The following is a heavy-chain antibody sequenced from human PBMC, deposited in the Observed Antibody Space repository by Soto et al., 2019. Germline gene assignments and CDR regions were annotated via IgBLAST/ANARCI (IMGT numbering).Heavy chain of an antibody. Sequence: QVQLQESGPGLVKPSQTLSLTCTVSGGSISSGGYYWTWIRQHPGKGLEWIGYNYYSGITYYNPSPKSRVTMSLDTSKNQFSLKLSSVTAADTAVYYCARGSSIAGLYYGMDVWGQGTTVTVS. D-gene: IGHD6-6*01. CDR2: NYYSGIT. CDR3: ARGSSIAGLYYGMDV. V-gene: IGHV4-31*03. J-gene: IGHJ6*02. CDR1: GGSISSGGYY.